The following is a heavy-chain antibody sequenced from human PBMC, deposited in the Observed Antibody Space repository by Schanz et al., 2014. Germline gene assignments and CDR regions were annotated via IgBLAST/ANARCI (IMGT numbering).Heavy chain of an antibody. CDR2: LSEGGGGT. Sequence: VQLVESGGGVVQPGGPLRLSCAASGFTFSSHWMHWVRQDPGKGLEWVSALSEGGGGTNYADSVRGRFTISSDSSKNTRYRQMSSLRADDTAFYYCAKAADWPVTRFDPWGQGTLVTVSS. J-gene: IGHJ5*02. V-gene: IGHV3-23*04. CDR3: AKAADWPVTRFDP. CDR1: GFTFSSHW. D-gene: IGHD3-9*01.